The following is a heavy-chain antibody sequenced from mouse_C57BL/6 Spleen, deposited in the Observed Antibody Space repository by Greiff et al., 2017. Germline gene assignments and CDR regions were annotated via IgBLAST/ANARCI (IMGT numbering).Heavy chain of an antibody. CDR1: GYTFTDYN. V-gene: IGHV1-22*01. Sequence: DVKLQESGPELVKPGASVKMSCKASGYTFTDYNMHWVKQSHGKSLEWIGYINPNNGGTSYNQKFKGKATLTVNKSSSTAYMELRSLTSEDSAVYYCARGDYGNYVGYFDVWGTGTTVTVSS. CDR3: ARGDYGNYVGYFDV. D-gene: IGHD2-1*01. CDR2: INPNNGGT. J-gene: IGHJ1*03.